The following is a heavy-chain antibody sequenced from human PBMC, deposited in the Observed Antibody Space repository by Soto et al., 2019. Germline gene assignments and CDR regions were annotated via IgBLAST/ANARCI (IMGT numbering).Heavy chain of an antibody. J-gene: IGHJ4*02. V-gene: IGHV3-49*05. Sequence: NPGGSLRLSCTTSGFTFVDYAMTWFRQVPGKGLEWVGFIRSKAYGGTTEYAASVRGRFTISRDDSKSIAYLQMNSLKTEDTAVYFCSRGQAAPGLYWGRGILVTVSS. CDR2: IRSKAYGGTT. D-gene: IGHD6-13*01. CDR3: SRGQAAPGLY. CDR1: GFTFVDYA.